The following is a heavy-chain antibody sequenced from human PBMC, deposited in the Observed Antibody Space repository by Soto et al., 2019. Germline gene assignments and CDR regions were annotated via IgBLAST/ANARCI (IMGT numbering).Heavy chain of an antibody. V-gene: IGHV1-69*01. CDR1: GGPFSTYS. J-gene: IGHJ6*02. CDR3: ARGGRNPTSPFYAGRDV. CDR2: SLPIFGTS. Sequence: QVQLVQSGAEVKTPGSSVKVSCKASGGPFSTYSISWVRQAPGQGLEWMGESLPIFGTSHYAQNFQGRVTITADYSTSTVYMDLSSLRSDDTAVYYCARGGRNPTSPFYAGRDVWCQGTTVTGSS. D-gene: IGHD4-17*01.